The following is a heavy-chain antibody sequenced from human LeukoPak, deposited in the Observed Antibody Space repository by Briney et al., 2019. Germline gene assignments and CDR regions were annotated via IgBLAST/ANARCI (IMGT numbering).Heavy chain of an antibody. D-gene: IGHD3-10*01. Sequence: SVKVSCKASGGTFSSYAISWVRQAPGQGLEWMGRIIPILGIANYAQKFQGRVTITADKSTSTAYMELSSLRSEDTAVYYCARSYSYGSGTYNWFDPWGQGTLVTVSS. CDR3: ARSYSYGSGTYNWFDP. CDR1: GGTFSSYA. J-gene: IGHJ5*02. V-gene: IGHV1-69*04. CDR2: IIPILGIA.